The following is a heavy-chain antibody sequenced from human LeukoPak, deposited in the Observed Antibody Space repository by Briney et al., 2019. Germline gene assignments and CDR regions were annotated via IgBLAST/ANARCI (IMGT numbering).Heavy chain of an antibody. Sequence: PGGSLRLSCAASGFTFSSFSMSWVRQAPGKGLEWVSAISGSGGSTYYADSVKGRFTISRDNSKNTLYLQMNSLRAEDTAVYYCAKDPYRQVMATILRWSYYYYGMDVWGQGTTVTVSS. J-gene: IGHJ6*02. CDR1: GFTFSSFS. CDR2: ISGSGGST. CDR3: AKDPYRQVMATILRWSYYYYGMDV. D-gene: IGHD5-12*01. V-gene: IGHV3-23*01.